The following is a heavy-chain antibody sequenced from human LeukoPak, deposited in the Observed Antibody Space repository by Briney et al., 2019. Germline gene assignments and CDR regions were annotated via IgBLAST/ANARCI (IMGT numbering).Heavy chain of an antibody. CDR1: GFPFSSYS. CDR2: ISSSSSTI. J-gene: IGHJ3*02. CDR3: AWERDAFDI. V-gene: IGHV3-48*01. Sequence: GGPLRHSCAASGFPFSSYSMNWFRRAPGKGLGWVSYISSSSSTIYYADSVKARFTISRDNAKNSLYLPMNSLRAEDTAVYYCAWERDAFDIWGQGTMVTVSS.